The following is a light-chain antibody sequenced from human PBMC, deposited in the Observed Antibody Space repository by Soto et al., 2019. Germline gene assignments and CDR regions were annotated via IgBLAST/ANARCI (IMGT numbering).Light chain of an antibody. V-gene: IGKV1-39*01. CDR2: AAS. Sequence: DIQMTQSPSSLSASVGDRVTITCRASQSISSYLNWYQQKPGKAPKLLIYAASSLQSGVPSRFSGSGSGTDFTLSSSSLQPEHFATYYCQQSYNTPRTFDQETKVAIK. CDR3: QQSYNTPRT. CDR1: QSISSY. J-gene: IGKJ1*01.